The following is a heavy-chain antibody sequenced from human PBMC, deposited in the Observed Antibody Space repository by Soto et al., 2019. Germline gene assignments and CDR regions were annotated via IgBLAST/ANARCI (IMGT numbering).Heavy chain of an antibody. D-gene: IGHD2-15*01. J-gene: IGHJ6*02. CDR2: ISSSSSYI. V-gene: IGHV3-21*01. CDR3: ARALVVVGYGMDV. Sequence: GGSLRLSCAASGFTFSSYSMNWVRQAPGKGLEWVSSISSSSSYIYYADSVKGRFTISRDNAKNSLYLQMNSLRAEDTAVYYCARALVVVGYGMDVWGQGTTVTVSS. CDR1: GFTFSSYS.